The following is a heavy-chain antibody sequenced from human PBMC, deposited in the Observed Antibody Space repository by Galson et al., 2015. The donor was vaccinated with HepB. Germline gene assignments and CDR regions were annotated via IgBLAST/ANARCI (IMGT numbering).Heavy chain of an antibody. CDR3: ARALAVVMNF. J-gene: IGHJ4*02. Sequence: SLRLSCAASGFTFSDYEMNWVRQAPGKALEWVAYISTRSIIYYGDSVKGRFTISRDNAKNLLYLQMNSLRVEDTGVYFCARALAVVMNFWGQGTLVTVSS. CDR2: ISTRSII. V-gene: IGHV3-69-1*02. D-gene: IGHD2-21*01. CDR1: GFTFSDYE.